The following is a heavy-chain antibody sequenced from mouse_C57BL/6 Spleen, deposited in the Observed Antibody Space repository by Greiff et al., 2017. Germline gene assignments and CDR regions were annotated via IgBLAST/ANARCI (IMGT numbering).Heavy chain of an antibody. J-gene: IGHJ4*01. D-gene: IGHD1-1*01. CDR2: IYPGDGDT. Sequence: QVQLQQSGPELVKPGASVKISCKASGYAFSSSWMNWVKQRPGKGLEWIGRIYPGDGDTNYNGKFKGKATLTADKSSSTAYMQLSSLTSEDSAVYFCAGTGLRDAMDYWGQGTSVTVSS. CDR3: AGTGLRDAMDY. CDR1: GYAFSSSW. V-gene: IGHV1-82*01.